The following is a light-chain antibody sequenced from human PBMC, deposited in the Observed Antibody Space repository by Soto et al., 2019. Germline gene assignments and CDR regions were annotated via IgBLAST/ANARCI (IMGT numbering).Light chain of an antibody. V-gene: IGKV3-20*01. CDR1: QSISRY. CDR3: QQDGSSPPT. Sequence: IVLTQSPGTLSLSPGERTTLSCRASQSISRYLAWYQQKPGQGPRLLIYGASSRATGTPDRFSGSGSGTDFTLTINRLEPEDFAMYYCQQDGSSPPTFGQGSKVDI. J-gene: IGKJ1*01. CDR2: GAS.